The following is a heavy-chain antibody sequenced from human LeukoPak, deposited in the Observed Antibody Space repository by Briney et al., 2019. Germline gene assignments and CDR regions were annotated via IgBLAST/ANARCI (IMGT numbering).Heavy chain of an antibody. CDR1: GGSISSGGYY. V-gene: IGHV4-31*03. CDR2: IYYSGST. Sequence: SQTLSLTCTVSGGSISSGGYYWSWIRQHPGKGLEWIGYIYYSGSTYYSPSLKSRVTISVDTSKNQFPLKLSSVTAADTAVYYCARVTTVTNWFDPWGQGTLVTVSS. CDR3: ARVTTVTNWFDP. D-gene: IGHD4-17*01. J-gene: IGHJ5*02.